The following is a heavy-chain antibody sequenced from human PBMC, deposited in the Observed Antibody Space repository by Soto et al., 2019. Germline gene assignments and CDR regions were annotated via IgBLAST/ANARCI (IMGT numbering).Heavy chain of an antibody. Sequence: ASVKVSCKASGYTFTSYYMHWVRQAPGQGLEWMGIINPSGGSTSYAQKFQGRVTMTRDTSTSTVYMELSSLRSGDTAVYYCARVVPVGIIDYWGQGTQVTVSS. CDR3: ARVVPVGIIDY. D-gene: IGHD2-2*01. V-gene: IGHV1-46*01. CDR2: INPSGGST. J-gene: IGHJ4*02. CDR1: GYTFTSYY.